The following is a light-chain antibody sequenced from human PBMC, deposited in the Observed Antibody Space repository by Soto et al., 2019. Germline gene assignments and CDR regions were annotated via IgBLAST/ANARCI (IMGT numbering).Light chain of an antibody. Sequence: VLTLSPGTLSLSPWERDKLSCRASQTVRNNYLAWYQQKPGQAPRLLIYDASSRATGIPDRFSGGGSGTDFTLTISRLEPEDFALYYCQQYGSSRPITSAQRTRLEI. V-gene: IGKV3-20*01. CDR2: DAS. CDR1: QTVRNNY. J-gene: IGKJ5*01. CDR3: QQYGSSRPIT.